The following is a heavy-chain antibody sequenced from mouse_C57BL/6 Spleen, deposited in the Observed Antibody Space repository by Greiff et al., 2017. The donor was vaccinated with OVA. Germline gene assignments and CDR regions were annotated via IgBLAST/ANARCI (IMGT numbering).Heavy chain of an antibody. V-gene: IGHV1-64*01. CDR3: ARGSYGSSPDY. J-gene: IGHJ2*01. D-gene: IGHD1-1*01. CDR1: GYTFTSYW. CDR2: IDPTSGST. Sequence: VQLQQPGAELVKPGASVKLSCKASGYTFTSYWMHWVKQRPGQGLEWIGMIDPTSGSTNYNEKFKSKATLTVDKSSSTAYMQLSSLTSEDSAVYVYARGSYGSSPDYWGQGTTLTVSS.